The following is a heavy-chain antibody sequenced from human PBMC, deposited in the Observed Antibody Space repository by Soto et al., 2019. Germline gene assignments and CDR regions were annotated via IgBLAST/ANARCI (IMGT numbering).Heavy chain of an antibody. J-gene: IGHJ3*02. Sequence: QVQLVQSGAEVKEPGSSVKVSCKVSGGTFSSQTINWVRQVPGQGLEWMGSVIPIIGEGKYAQSFLGRVTITADKPTSTANMELSSLRSEDTAVYYCARPAVNDLDADSSAFDIWGQGTMVTVSS. V-gene: IGHV1-69*02. CDR1: GGTFSSQT. D-gene: IGHD1-1*01. CDR2: VIPIIGEG. CDR3: ARPAVNDLDADSSAFDI.